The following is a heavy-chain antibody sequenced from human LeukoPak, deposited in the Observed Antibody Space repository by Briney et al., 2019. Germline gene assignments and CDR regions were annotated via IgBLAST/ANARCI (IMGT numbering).Heavy chain of an antibody. CDR3: ARDRSGGYLYYYYYYMDV. V-gene: IGHV1-2*02. D-gene: IGHD5-12*01. J-gene: IGHJ6*03. CDR1: GYTSTGYY. Sequence: ASVKVSCKASGYTSTGYYMHWVRQAPGQGLEWMGWINPNSGGTNYAQKFQGRVTMTRDTSISTAYMELSRLRSDDTAVYYCARDRSGGYLYYYYYYMDVWGKGTTVTISS. CDR2: INPNSGGT.